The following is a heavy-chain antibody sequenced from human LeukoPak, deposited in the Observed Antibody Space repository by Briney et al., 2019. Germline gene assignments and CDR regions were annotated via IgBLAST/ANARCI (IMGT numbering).Heavy chain of an antibody. CDR3: ARSNVDIVATTGPDAFDI. D-gene: IGHD5-12*01. J-gene: IGHJ3*02. V-gene: IGHV4-30-2*01. CDR1: GGSISSGGYS. CDR2: IYHSGST. Sequence: SQTLSLTCAVSGGSISSGGYSWSWIRQPPGKGLEWIGYIYHSGSTYYNPSLKSRVTISVDGSKNQFSLKLSSVTAADTAVYYCARSNVDIVATTGPDAFDIWGQGTMVTVSS.